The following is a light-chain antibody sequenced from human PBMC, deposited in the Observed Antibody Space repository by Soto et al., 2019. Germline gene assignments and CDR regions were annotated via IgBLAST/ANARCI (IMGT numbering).Light chain of an antibody. J-gene: IGKJ5*01. CDR3: QQFKNYPIT. V-gene: IGKV1-39*01. Sequence: DIQMTQSPSSLSASVGDRVTIACRARQNINSYLNWYQQKPGAAPKLLIYAASALHSGVPSRFSGSGSGTDFTLTISSLHPEDFAVYFCQQFKNYPITFGQGTRLEIK. CDR1: QNINSY. CDR2: AAS.